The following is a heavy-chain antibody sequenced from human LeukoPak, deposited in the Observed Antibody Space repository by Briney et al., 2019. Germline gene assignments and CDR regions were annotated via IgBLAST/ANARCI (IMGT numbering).Heavy chain of an antibody. D-gene: IGHD1-26*01. CDR2: INQDGSDK. CDR3: ASRIVGTPDYFDY. V-gene: IGHV3-7*01. J-gene: IGHJ4*02. CDR1: GFTFSNYW. Sequence: GGSLRLSCAASGFTFSNYWMSWVRQAPGKGLEWVANINQDGSDKYHVDSVKGRFTISRDNAKNSLYLQMNGLRAEDTAVYYCASRIVGTPDYFDYWGLGTLVTVSS.